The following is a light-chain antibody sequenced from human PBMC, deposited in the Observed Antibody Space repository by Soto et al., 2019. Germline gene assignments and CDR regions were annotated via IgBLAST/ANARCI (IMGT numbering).Light chain of an antibody. V-gene: IGKV3-11*01. CDR3: QQRSNWPRT. CDR2: DAS. J-gene: IGKJ2*01. CDR1: QSVSSY. Sequence: EIVLTQSPATLSLSPGERATLSCRASQSVSSYLAWYQQKPGQAPRLLIYDASNRATGIPARFSGSGSGTXXXLTISSLEPEDFAVYYCQQRSNWPRTFGQGTKLEIK.